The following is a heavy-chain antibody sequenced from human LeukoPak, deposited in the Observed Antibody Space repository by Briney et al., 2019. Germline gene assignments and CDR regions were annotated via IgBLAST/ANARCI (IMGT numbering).Heavy chain of an antibody. CDR1: GYTFTGHY. CDR2: IDPNSGGT. D-gene: IGHD1-7*01. J-gene: IGHJ4*02. Sequence: GASVKVSCKASGYTFTGHYMHWVRQAPGQGLEWMGWIDPNSGGTNYAQKFQGRVTMTRDTSTSTAYMELSSLRSDDTAVYYCARDLLRTTRDFDYWGQGTLVTVSS. V-gene: IGHV1-2*02. CDR3: ARDLLRTTRDFDY.